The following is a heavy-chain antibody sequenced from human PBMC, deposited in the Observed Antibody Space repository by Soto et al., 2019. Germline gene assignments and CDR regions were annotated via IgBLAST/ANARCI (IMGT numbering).Heavy chain of an antibody. CDR3: VKENGELKWFGESPPKVRYGLDV. D-gene: IGHD3-10*01. Sequence: QMLLVESGGGVVQPGRSLRLSCAASGFTFNSYGIHWVRQAPGKGLQWVALISYDGTNKFYLDSVKGRFTISRDNSKNMLYLQMNSLRAEDTAVYYCVKENGELKWFGESPPKVRYGLDVWGQGTTVTVSS. CDR1: GFTFNSYG. CDR2: ISYDGTNK. V-gene: IGHV3-30*18. J-gene: IGHJ6*02.